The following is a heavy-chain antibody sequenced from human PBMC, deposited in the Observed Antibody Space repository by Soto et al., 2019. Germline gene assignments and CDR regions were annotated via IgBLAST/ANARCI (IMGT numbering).Heavy chain of an antibody. V-gene: IGHV3-7*03. CDR3: ARDMLILPAHDWLYGSAV. D-gene: IGHD3-9*01. J-gene: IGHJ6*02. Sequence: DVKLVESGGGLVQPGDSLRLSCEVSGFTFSMYSMSWVRQSPGKGLEWVAKIPQDGVDGHYADSVKGRFTISRDNGKNSRYLELNQLQTEDTAVYSCARDMLILPAHDWLYGSAVFGRGATVTGSS. CDR2: IPQDGVDG. CDR1: GFTFSMYS.